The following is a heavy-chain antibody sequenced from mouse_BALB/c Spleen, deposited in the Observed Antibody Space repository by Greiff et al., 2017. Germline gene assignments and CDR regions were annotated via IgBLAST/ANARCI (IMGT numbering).Heavy chain of an antibody. Sequence: EVKLVESGPGLVKPSQSLSLTCSVTGYSITSGYYWNWIRQFPGNKLEWMGYISYDGSNNYNPSLKNRISITRDTSKNQFFLKLNSVTTEDTATYYCAREGGLRPLAYWGQGTLITVSA. D-gene: IGHD2-4*01. CDR3: AREGGLRPLAY. CDR2: ISYDGSN. J-gene: IGHJ3*01. V-gene: IGHV3-6*02. CDR1: GYSITSGYY.